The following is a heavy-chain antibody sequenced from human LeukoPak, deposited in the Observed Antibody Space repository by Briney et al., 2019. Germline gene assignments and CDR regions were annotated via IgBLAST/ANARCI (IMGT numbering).Heavy chain of an antibody. V-gene: IGHV1-18*01. Sequence: GASGKVSCKASGYTFASYGISWGRQARGQGLGGRGGFSAYNGNPNYAQKLQGRVTMTTDTSTSTAYMELRSLRSDDTAVYYCARVGGDSSGWYHYGMDVWGQGTTVTVSS. CDR2: FSAYNGNP. CDR1: GYTFASYG. D-gene: IGHD6-19*01. CDR3: ARVGGDSSGWYHYGMDV. J-gene: IGHJ6*02.